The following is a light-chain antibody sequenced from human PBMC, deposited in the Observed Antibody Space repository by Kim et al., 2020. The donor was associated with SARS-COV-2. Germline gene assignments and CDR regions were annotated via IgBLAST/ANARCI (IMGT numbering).Light chain of an antibody. Sequence: TVRSTGKGDSLRSYYASWYQQKPGQAPVLVIYGKNNRPSGIPDRFSGSSSENTASLTITGAQAEDEADYYCNSRDSSVNRVVFGGGTQLTVL. J-gene: IGLJ2*01. CDR3: NSRDSSVNRVV. CDR2: GKN. CDR1: SLRSYY. V-gene: IGLV3-19*01.